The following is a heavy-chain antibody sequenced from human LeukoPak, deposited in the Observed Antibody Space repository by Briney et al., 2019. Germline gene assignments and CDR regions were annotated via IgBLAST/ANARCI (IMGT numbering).Heavy chain of an antibody. Sequence: GESLKISCKGSGCSFTSYWIGWVRQMPGKGLEWMGIIYPGDSDTRYSPSFQGQVTISADKSISTAYLQWSSLKASDTAMYYCARLKKDSGYEPRDPDYYYYYMDVWGKGTTVTVSS. D-gene: IGHD5-12*01. V-gene: IGHV5-51*01. J-gene: IGHJ6*03. CDR1: GCSFTSYW. CDR2: IYPGDSDT. CDR3: ARLKKDSGYEPRDPDYYYYYMDV.